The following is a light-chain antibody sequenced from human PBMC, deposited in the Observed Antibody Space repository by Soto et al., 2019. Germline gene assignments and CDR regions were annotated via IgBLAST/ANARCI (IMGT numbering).Light chain of an antibody. CDR1: SSDVGGYNY. J-gene: IGLJ1*01. CDR2: DVS. CDR3: SSYTSSSTLGYV. V-gene: IGLV2-14*01. Sequence: QSVLTQPASVSGSPGQSITISCTGTSSDVGGYNYVSWYQQPPGKAPKLMIYDVSNRPSGVSNRFSGSKSGNTASLTISGFQAEDEADYYCSSYTSSSTLGYVFGTGTKVTVL.